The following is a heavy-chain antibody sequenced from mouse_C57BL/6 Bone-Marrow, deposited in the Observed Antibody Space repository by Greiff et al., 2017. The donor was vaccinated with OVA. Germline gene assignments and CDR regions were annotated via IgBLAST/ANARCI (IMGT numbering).Heavy chain of an antibody. CDR1: GYSITSGYY. D-gene: IGHD1-1*01. Sequence: VQLKESGPGLVKPSQSLSLTCSVTGYSITSGYYWNWIRQFPGNKLEWMGYISYDGSNNYNPSLKNRISITRDTSKNQFFLKLNSVTTEDTATYYCARGDYYYGFDYWGQGTTLTVSS. CDR2: ISYDGSN. J-gene: IGHJ2*01. CDR3: ARGDYYYGFDY. V-gene: IGHV3-6*01.